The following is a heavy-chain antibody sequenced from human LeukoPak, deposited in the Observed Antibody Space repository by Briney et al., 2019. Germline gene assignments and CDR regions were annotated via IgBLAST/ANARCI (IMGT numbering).Heavy chain of an antibody. CDR2: IYYSGST. J-gene: IGHJ4*02. CDR3: ARGLSGYSYGYYFDY. V-gene: IGHV4-59*01. Sequence: AETLSLTCTVSGGSISNYYWSWIRQPPGKGLEWIGYIYYSGSTNYNPSLKSRATISADTSKNQLSLKLISVTAADTAAYYCARGLSGYSYGYYFDYWGQGSVVTVSS. CDR1: GGSISNYY. D-gene: IGHD5-18*01.